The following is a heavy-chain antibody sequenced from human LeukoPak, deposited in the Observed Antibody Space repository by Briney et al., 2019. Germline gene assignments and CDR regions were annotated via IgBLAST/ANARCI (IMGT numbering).Heavy chain of an antibody. D-gene: IGHD6-25*01. J-gene: IGHJ6*03. CDR3: ASSAATYYSYFYYYMGV. CDR2: IYSSGTT. CDR1: GGSMNSGNYY. Sequence: SETLSLTCRVSGGSMNSGNYYWSWIRQHPGRGPEWIGYIYSSGTTYYNPSLKSRVTISVDTSKNQFSLILSSVTAADTAVYYCASSAATYYSYFYYYMGVWGNGTTVTVSS. V-gene: IGHV4-31*03.